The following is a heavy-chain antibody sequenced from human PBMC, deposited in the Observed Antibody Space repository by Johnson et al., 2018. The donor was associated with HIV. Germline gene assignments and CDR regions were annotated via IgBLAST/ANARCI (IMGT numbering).Heavy chain of an antibody. CDR3: AKAELIRFGELNDGFDI. D-gene: IGHD3-10*01. CDR2: TPGGDGGT. CDR1: GFKYAA. Sequence: VQLVESGGGLVQPGGSLRVSCAASGFKYAASGLAFSNYAVKWVSHTPGGDGGTSFADSVRGRYIISRDNSKNTLYLQMNNLGPEDTAVYYCAKAELIRFGELNDGFDIWGQGTMVTVSS. V-gene: IGHV3-23*04. J-gene: IGHJ3*02.